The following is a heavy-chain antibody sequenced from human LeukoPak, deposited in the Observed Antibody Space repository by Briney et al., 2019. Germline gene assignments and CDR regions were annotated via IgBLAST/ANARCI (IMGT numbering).Heavy chain of an antibody. Sequence: TGGSLRLSCAASEFTFSSYAMSWVRQAPGKGLEWVSAISGSGGSTYYADSVKGRFTISRDNSKNTLYLQMNSLRAEDTAVYYCAKVPLWFGESTLYFDYWGQGTLVTVSS. D-gene: IGHD3-10*01. CDR3: AKVPLWFGESTLYFDY. CDR2: ISGSGGST. CDR1: EFTFSSYA. V-gene: IGHV3-23*01. J-gene: IGHJ4*02.